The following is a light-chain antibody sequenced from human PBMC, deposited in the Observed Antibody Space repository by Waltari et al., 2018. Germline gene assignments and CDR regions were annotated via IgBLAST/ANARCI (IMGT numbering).Light chain of an antibody. CDR2: GAS. CDR1: QSVRSNY. Sequence: EIVLTQSPGTLSLSPGDRATLACRARQSVRSNYLAWYQQNPGQAPRHLIHGASSRATGIPDRFSGSGSGTDFTLTVSRLEPEDFAVYFCHQYGTSPYTFGQGTKLDI. V-gene: IGKV3-20*01. J-gene: IGKJ2*01. CDR3: HQYGTSPYT.